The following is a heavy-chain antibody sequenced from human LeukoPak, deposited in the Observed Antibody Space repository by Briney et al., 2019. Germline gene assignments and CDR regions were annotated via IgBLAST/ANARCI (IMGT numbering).Heavy chain of an antibody. CDR2: IYWDDDR. CDR1: GFSLSTSGVG. CDR3: AHRRVAPSTFDY. J-gene: IGHJ4*02. V-gene: IGHV2-5*02. D-gene: IGHD3-3*01. Sequence: ESGPTLVKPTQTLTLTCTFSGFSLSTSGVGVGWIRQPPGKALEWLALIYWDDDRRYSPSLKSRLTITKDTSKNQVVLTMTNMDPVDTATYYCAHRRVAPSTFDYWGQGTLVTVSS.